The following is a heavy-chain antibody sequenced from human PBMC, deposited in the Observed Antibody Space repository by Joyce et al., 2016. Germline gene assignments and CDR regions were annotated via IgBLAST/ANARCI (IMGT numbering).Heavy chain of an antibody. D-gene: IGHD3-16*02. CDR3: ARGSHMRVIVTHFDF. Sequence: QVQLQQWGAGLLKPSETLSLTCAVYGESFSGYYWSWVRQPPGRGLEWIGEINHGGNTNYNPSLKSRVSISMDMAKNQFSLKLTSVTVADTATYYCARGSHMRVIVTHFDFWGQGTLVPVSA. CDR2: INHGGNT. V-gene: IGHV4-34*02. J-gene: IGHJ4*01. CDR1: GESFSGYY.